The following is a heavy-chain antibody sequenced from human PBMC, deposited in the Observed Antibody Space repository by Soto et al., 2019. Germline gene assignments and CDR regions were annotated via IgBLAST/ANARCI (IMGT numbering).Heavy chain of an antibody. D-gene: IGHD6-13*01. J-gene: IGHJ4*02. Sequence: QVQLQESGPGLVKPSETLSLTCTVSGVSVSNGSYYWTWIRQPPGKGLEWIGYIYYSGSTNYNPSLKSRVTISVDTSKNQVSLKLSSVTATDTAIYYCAREQQLGHVKTFDHWCQGTLVTVSS. CDR1: GVSVSNGSYY. CDR2: IYYSGST. CDR3: AREQQLGHVKTFDH. V-gene: IGHV4-61*01.